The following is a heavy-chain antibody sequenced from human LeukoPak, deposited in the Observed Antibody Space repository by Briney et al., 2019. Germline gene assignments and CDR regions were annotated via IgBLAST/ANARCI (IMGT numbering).Heavy chain of an antibody. Sequence: SETLSLTCTVSGGSISSSSYYWGWIRQPPGKGLEWIGSIYYSGSTYYNPSLKSRVTISVDTSKNQFSLKLSSVTAADTAVYYCAREGDWVGFDYWGQGTLVTVSS. V-gene: IGHV4-39*07. J-gene: IGHJ4*02. CDR3: AREGDWVGFDY. D-gene: IGHD2-21*01. CDR1: GGSISSSSYY. CDR2: IYYSGST.